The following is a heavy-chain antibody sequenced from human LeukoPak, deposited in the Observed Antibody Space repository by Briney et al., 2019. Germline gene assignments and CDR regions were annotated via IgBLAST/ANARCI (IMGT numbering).Heavy chain of an antibody. CDR2: IYYSGST. Sequence: SETLSLTCTVSGGSISSGDYYWSWIRQPPGKGLERIGYIYYSGSTNYNPSLKSRVTISVDTSKNQFSLKLSSVTAADTAVYYCARYLDYGDLYYFDYWGQGTLVTVSS. CDR3: ARYLDYGDLYYFDY. V-gene: IGHV4-61*08. D-gene: IGHD4-17*01. J-gene: IGHJ4*02. CDR1: GGSISSGDYY.